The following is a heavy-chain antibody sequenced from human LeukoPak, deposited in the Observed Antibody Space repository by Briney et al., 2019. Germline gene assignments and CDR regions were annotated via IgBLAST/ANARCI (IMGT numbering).Heavy chain of an antibody. V-gene: IGHV3-11*01. J-gene: IGHJ4*02. CDR2: ISSSGSTI. CDR1: GFTFSDYY. D-gene: IGHD4-17*01. CDR3: ARDQQRVDYGDYVTH. Sequence: GGSLRLSCAASGFTFSDYYMSWIRQAPGKGLEWVSYISSSGSTIYYADSVKGRSTISRDNAKNSLYLQMNSLRAEDTAVYYCARDQQRVDYGDYVTHWGQGTLVTVSS.